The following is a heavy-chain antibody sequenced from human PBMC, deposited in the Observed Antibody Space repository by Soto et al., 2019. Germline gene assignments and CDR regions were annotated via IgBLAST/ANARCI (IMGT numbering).Heavy chain of an antibody. CDR2: IYYSGRT. CDR3: ARIGLTTALV. V-gene: IGHV4-30-4*01. CDR1: GCSINSGDYY. D-gene: IGHD4-17*01. J-gene: IGHJ4*02. Sequence: QVQLQESGPGQVKPSQTLSLTCTVSGCSINSGDYYWSWIRKPPGKGLEWIGYIYYSGRTYYNPPHRSRGTISIDTSKNHFFLNLCSVTAADTAVYFCARIGLTTALVWGQGTLVTVSS.